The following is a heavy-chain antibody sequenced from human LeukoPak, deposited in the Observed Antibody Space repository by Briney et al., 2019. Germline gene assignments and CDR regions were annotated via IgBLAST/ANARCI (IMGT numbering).Heavy chain of an antibody. CDR3: AVETGTTVDY. CDR1: GYTFTSYG. J-gene: IGHJ4*02. CDR2: ISAYNGNT. D-gene: IGHD1-7*01. V-gene: IGHV1-18*01. Sequence: ASVKVSRKASGYTFTSYGISWVRQAPGQGLEWMGWISAYNGNTNYAQKLQGRVTTTTDTSTSTAYMELRSLRSDDTAVYYCAVETGTTVDYWGQGTLVTVSS.